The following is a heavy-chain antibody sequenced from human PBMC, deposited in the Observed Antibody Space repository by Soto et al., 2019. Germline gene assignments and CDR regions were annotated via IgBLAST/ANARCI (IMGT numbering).Heavy chain of an antibody. V-gene: IGHV3-21*01. CDR2: ISSSSSYI. J-gene: IGHJ6*02. Sequence: GGSLRLSCAASGFTFSSYSMNWVRQAPGKGLEWVSSISSSSSYIYYADSVKGRFTISRDNAKNSLYLQMNSLRAEDTAVYYCARDQNVLRFLGMDVWGQGTTVTVSS. CDR1: GFTFSSYS. CDR3: ARDQNVLRFLGMDV. D-gene: IGHD3-3*01.